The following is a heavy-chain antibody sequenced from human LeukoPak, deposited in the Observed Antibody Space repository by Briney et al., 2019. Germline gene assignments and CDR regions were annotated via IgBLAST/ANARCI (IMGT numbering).Heavy chain of an antibody. CDR1: GFTFSDYY. CDR2: INSDGSST. J-gene: IGHJ4*02. Sequence: GGSLRLSCAASGFTFSDYYMSWIRQAPGNGLVWVSRINSDGSSTSYADSVKGRFTISRDNAKNTLYLQMNSLRAEDTAVYYCARGRDGHNSKDYWGQGTLVTVSS. V-gene: IGHV3-74*01. CDR3: ARGRDGHNSKDY. D-gene: IGHD5-24*01.